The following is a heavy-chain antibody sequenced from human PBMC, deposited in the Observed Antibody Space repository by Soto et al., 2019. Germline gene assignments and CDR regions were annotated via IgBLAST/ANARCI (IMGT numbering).Heavy chain of an antibody. Sequence: SETLSLTCSVSGGPISSGSYSWSWMRQPPGKRLEWIGYIYYSGTTNYNPSLKSRVTMSVDTSKNQFSLKLSSVTAADTAVYYCARGGGSYYIAYWGQGTLVTVSS. V-gene: IGHV4-61*01. J-gene: IGHJ4*02. CDR3: ARGGGSYYIAY. D-gene: IGHD1-26*01. CDR1: GGPISSGSYS. CDR2: IYYSGTT.